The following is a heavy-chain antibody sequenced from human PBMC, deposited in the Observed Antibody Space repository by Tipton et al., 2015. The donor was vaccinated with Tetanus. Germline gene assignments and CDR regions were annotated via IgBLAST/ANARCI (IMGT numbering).Heavy chain of an antibody. V-gene: IGHV3-48*01. D-gene: IGHD5-18*01. Sequence: SLRLSCAASGFTLSSFGMNWVRQAPGKGLEWVSYISSSSSNIVYADSVKGRFTISRDNSKNTLFLQMNSLRAEDSAVYYCARHRLTGDTEYGMDVWGQGTTVTVSS. CDR3: ARHRLTGDTEYGMDV. J-gene: IGHJ6*02. CDR2: ISSSSSNI. CDR1: GFTLSSFG.